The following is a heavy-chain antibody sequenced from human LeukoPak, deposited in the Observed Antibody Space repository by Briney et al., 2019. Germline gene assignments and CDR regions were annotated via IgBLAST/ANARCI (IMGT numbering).Heavy chain of an antibody. D-gene: IGHD6-6*01. CDR2: IYYSGST. CDR1: GGSISSSNFY. CDR3: ARQVEQLDYYYYYYMDV. J-gene: IGHJ6*03. Sequence: PSETLSLTCTVSGGSISSSNFYWGWIRHPPGKGLEWIGNIYYSGSTYYNPSLKSRVTISVDTSKNQFSLKLSSVTAADTAMYYCARQVEQLDYYYYYYMDVWGKGTTVTVSS. V-gene: IGHV4-39*01.